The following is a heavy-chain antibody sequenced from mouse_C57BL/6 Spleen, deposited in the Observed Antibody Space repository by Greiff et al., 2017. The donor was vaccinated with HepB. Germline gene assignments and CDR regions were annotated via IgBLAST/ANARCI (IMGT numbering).Heavy chain of an antibody. V-gene: IGHV5-17*01. CDR3: ASLITTVVAPY. CDR2: ISSGSSTI. Sequence: EVQRVESGGGLVKPGGSLKLSCAASGFTFSDYGMHWVRQAPEKGLEWVAYISSGSSTIYYADTVKGRFTISRDNAKNTLFLQMTSLRSEDTAMYYCASLITTVVAPYWGQGTLVTVSA. J-gene: IGHJ3*01. D-gene: IGHD1-1*01. CDR1: GFTFSDYG.